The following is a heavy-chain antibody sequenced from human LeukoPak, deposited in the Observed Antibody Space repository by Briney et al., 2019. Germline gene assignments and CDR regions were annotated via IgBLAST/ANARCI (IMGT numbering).Heavy chain of an antibody. Sequence: SETLSLTCAVYGGSFSGYYWSWIRQPPGKGLEWIGEINHSGSTNYNPSLKSRVTISVDTSKNQFSLKLSSVTAADTAVYYCARGLLLWFGEPYYMDVWGKGTTVTISS. J-gene: IGHJ6*03. CDR2: INHSGST. V-gene: IGHV4-34*01. D-gene: IGHD3-10*01. CDR1: GGSFSGYY. CDR3: ARGLLLWFGEPYYMDV.